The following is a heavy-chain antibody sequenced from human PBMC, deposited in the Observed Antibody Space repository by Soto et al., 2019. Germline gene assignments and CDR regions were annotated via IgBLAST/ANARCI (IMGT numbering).Heavy chain of an antibody. D-gene: IGHD3-22*01. Sequence: EVQLVESGGGLVQPGGSLRLSCTASGFTFSSYWMHWVRQAPGKGLEWVSRIKSDGSWALYADSMEGRLTISRDNAKNXXYLRTNSVRAEDTAVYYWGRGDSNYYDGNAYLGRHWAQGTLFTVSS. J-gene: IGHJ4*02. CDR2: IKSDGSWA. CDR3: GRGDSNYYDGNAYLGRH. V-gene: IGHV3-74*01. CDR1: GFTFSSYW.